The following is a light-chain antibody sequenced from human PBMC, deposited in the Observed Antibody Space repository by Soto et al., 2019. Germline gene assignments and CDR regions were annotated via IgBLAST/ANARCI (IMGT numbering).Light chain of an antibody. CDR2: GAS. J-gene: IGKJ1*01. V-gene: IGKV1-6*01. Sequence: AIQMTQSPSSLSSSLGDRFTITCRASQAIRNDLGWYQQKPGKAPNLLIFGASNLQAGVPVRFSASGSGTNFTLTISNLQPEDFASYYCLQDYTYPWTFGQGTKVDIK. CDR3: LQDYTYPWT. CDR1: QAIRND.